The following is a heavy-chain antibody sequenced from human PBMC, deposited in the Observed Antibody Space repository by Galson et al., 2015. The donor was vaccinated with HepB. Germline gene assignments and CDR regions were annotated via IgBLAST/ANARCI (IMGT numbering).Heavy chain of an antibody. J-gene: IGHJ4*02. V-gene: IGHV3-23*01. CDR3: ARDDGFYDSSRNYFDY. D-gene: IGHD3-22*01. CDR1: GFTFNNYA. Sequence: LRLSCAASGFTFNNYAMSWVRQAPGKGLEWVSGISAGGTNTYYADSVKGRFTISRDNSKNTLYLQMNSLRAEDTAIYYCARDDGFYDSSRNYFDYWGQGTLITVSS. CDR2: ISAGGTNT.